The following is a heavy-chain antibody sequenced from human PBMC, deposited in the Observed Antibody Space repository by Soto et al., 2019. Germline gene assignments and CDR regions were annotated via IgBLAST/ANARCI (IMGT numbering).Heavy chain of an antibody. J-gene: IGHJ4*02. CDR3: ATNEGRDGYSFDY. CDR2: IIPIFGTP. V-gene: IGHV1-69*13. Sequence: SVNVSCKASGVTFSRQDMRWVRQAPGQGLEWMGGIIPIFGTPQYEEKFQDRVTITADESTSTATMELSSLTSEDTAVYYCATNEGRDGYSFDYWGQGTLVTVSS. CDR1: GVTFSRQD. D-gene: IGHD5-12*01.